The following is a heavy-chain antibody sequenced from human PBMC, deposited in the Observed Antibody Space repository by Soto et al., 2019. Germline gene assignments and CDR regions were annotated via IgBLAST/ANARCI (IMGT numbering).Heavy chain of an antibody. CDR2: IYYSGST. D-gene: IGHD3-22*01. Sequence: PSETLSLTCTVSGGSVSSCSYYWSWIRQPPGKGLEWIGYIYYSGSTNYNPSLKSRVTISVDTSKNQFSLKLSSVTAADTAVYYCARDMVYYDSSGYYLNWFDAWGQGTLVTVSS. V-gene: IGHV4-61*01. CDR1: GGSVSSCSYY. J-gene: IGHJ5*02. CDR3: ARDMVYYDSSGYYLNWFDA.